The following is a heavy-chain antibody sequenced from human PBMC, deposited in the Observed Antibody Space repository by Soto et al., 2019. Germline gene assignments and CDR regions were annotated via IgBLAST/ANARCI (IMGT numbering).Heavy chain of an antibody. J-gene: IGHJ4*02. CDR3: AKGFSYSVIDY. CDR1: GFTFSTYG. V-gene: IGHV3-30*18. CDR2: ISYDGSNK. D-gene: IGHD5-18*01. Sequence: QVQLVESGGGVVQPGRSLRLSCAASGFTFSTYGMHWVRQAPGKGLEWVAVISYDGSNKYYADSVKGRFTISRDNSKNTLYLQMSSLRAEDTALYYCAKGFSYSVIDYWGQGTLVTVSS.